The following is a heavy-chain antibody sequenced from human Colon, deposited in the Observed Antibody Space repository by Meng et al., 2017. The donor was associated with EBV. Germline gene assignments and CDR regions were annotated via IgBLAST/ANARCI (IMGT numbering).Heavy chain of an antibody. D-gene: IGHD5-18*01. V-gene: IGHV4-30-4*01. Sequence: QVQLQESGPGLVRPSPXLSLTCGVPGGSISSSGYYWSWIRQPPGKGLEWIGYSYYSGSTYYNPSLKSRVTISVDTSNNQFSLKLKSVTAADTAVYYCVRYSYGFDYWGQGTLVTVSS. CDR3: VRYSYGFDY. CDR2: SYYSGST. J-gene: IGHJ4*02. CDR1: GGSISSSGYY.